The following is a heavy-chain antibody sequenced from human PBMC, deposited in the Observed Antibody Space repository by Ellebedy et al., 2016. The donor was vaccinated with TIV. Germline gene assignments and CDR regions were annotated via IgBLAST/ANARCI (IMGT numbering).Heavy chain of an antibody. CDR2: RWYDGFNK. CDR3: ARDDALDGGYLDS. D-gene: IGHD3-16*01. CDR1: GFPLSSSV. J-gene: IGHJ4*02. Sequence: GESLKISCAVSGFPLSSSVMHWVRQAPGKGLEWVAVRWYDGFNKDYADSVKGRFTISRDNSKNTLFLQMNNLRVEDTAMYYCARDDALDGGYLDSWGQGTLVTVSS. V-gene: IGHV3-33*08.